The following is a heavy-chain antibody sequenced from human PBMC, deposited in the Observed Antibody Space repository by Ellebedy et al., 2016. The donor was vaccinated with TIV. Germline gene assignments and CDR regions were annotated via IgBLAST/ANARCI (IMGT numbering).Heavy chain of an antibody. Sequence: AASVKVSCKASGGTFSSYAISWVRQAPGQGLEWMGRIIPILGIANYAQKFQGRVTITADKSTSTAYMELSSLRSEDTAVYYCARVVWQQPVSYAFDIWGQGTMVTVSS. J-gene: IGHJ3*02. V-gene: IGHV1-69*04. D-gene: IGHD6-13*01. CDR1: GGTFSSYA. CDR3: ARVVWQQPVSYAFDI. CDR2: IIPILGIA.